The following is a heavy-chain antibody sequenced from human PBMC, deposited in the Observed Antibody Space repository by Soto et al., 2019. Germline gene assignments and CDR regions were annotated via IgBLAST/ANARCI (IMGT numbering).Heavy chain of an antibody. CDR2: ISGSGGST. CDR3: AKDLGAYDFWSGPYGMDV. V-gene: IGHV3-23*01. Sequence: GGSLRLSCAASGFTFSSYAMSWVRQAPGKGLEWVSAISGSGGSTYYADSVKGRFTISRDNSKNTLYLQMNSLRAEDTAVYYCAKDLGAYDFWSGPYGMDVWGQGTTVTVSS. D-gene: IGHD3-3*01. CDR1: GFTFSSYA. J-gene: IGHJ6*02.